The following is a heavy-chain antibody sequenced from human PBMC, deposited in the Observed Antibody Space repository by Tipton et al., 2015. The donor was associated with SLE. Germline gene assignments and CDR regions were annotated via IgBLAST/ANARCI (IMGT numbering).Heavy chain of an antibody. CDR2: SYTSGSP. D-gene: IGHD3-22*01. V-gene: IGHV4-4*08. J-gene: IGHJ3*02. CDR3: ARDRDSSGSDASDI. Sequence: TLSLTCTVSGGSISSYYWSWIRQPPGKGLEWIWYSYTSGSPNYKPSLKSRVTISVETSKNQLSLKLSSMTAADTAVYSCARDRDSSGSDASDIWGQGTMVTVSS. CDR1: GGSISSYY.